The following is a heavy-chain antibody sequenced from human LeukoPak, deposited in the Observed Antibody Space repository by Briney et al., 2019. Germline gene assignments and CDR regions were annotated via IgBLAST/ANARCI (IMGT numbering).Heavy chain of an antibody. CDR2: ISGSGGTT. V-gene: IGHV3-23*01. CDR1: GFTFSNYA. J-gene: IGHJ4*02. CDR3: ARDRDTAIDY. D-gene: IGHD5-18*01. Sequence: PGGSLRLSCAASGFTFSNYAMSWVRQAPGKGLEWVSGISGSGGTTYYADSVKGRFTISRDNAKNTLYLQMNSLRAEDTAVYYCARDRDTAIDYWGQGTLVTVSS.